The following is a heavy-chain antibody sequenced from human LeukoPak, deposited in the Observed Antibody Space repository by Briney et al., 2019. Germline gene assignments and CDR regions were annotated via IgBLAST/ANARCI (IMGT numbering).Heavy chain of an antibody. V-gene: IGHV3-49*03. CDR2: IRSKAYGGTT. D-gene: IGHD2/OR15-2a*01. Sequence: GGSLRLSCAASGFTFSDYYMSWIRQAPGKGLEWVGFIRSKAYGGTTEYAASVKGRFTISRDDSKSIAYLQMNSLKTEDTAVYYCTRLTLAFLNFDYWGQGTLVTVSS. CDR1: GFTFSDYY. J-gene: IGHJ4*02. CDR3: TRLTLAFLNFDY.